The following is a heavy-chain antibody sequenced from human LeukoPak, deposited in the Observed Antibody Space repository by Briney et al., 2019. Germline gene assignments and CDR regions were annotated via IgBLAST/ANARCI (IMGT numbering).Heavy chain of an antibody. J-gene: IGHJ4*02. CDR1: GGTFSSYA. D-gene: IGHD1-7*01. CDR2: IIPIFGTA. CDR3: ARIRRNCGRPLVGYFDY. V-gene: IGHV1-69*06. Sequence: SVKVSCKASGGTFSSYAISWVRQAPGQGLEWMGGIIPIFGTANYAQKFQGRVTITADKSTSTAYMELSSLRSEDTAVYYCARIRRNCGRPLVGYFDYWGQGTLVTVSS.